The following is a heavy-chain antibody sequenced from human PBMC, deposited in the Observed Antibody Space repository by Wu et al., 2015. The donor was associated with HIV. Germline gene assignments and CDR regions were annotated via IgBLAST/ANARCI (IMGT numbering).Heavy chain of an antibody. D-gene: IGHD3-22*01. CDR3: ARDLIPYYYDSSGYYSPLDY. CDR2: FNPNTGGA. CDR1: GYTFSDYY. V-gene: IGHV1-2*02. J-gene: IGHJ4*02. Sequence: VQLVQSGTDVRKPGASVKVSCKASGYTFSDYYIHWVRQAPGQRLEWIGWFNPNTGGAHYGLDYQGRVTMTGDTSITTVYMELTRLASDDTAIYYCARDLIPYYYDSSGYYSPLDYWGQGTLVTVSS.